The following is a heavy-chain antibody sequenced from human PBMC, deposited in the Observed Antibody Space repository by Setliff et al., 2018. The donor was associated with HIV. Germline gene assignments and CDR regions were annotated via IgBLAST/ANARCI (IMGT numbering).Heavy chain of an antibody. CDR2: IYHSASA. J-gene: IGHJ5*02. D-gene: IGHD6-13*01. CDR1: GGSFSDYY. V-gene: IGHV4-34*01. CDR3: ARGLYSSSWYGSYWFDP. Sequence: SETLSLTCAVYGGSFSDYYWSWIRQPPGKGLEWIGEIYHSASANYNPSLKSRVIISIDKSKNKFSLKVSSVTAADTAVYYCARGLYSSSWYGSYWFDPWGQGTLVTVSS.